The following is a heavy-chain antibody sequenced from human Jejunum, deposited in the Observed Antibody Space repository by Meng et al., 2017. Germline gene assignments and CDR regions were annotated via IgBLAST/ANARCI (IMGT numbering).Heavy chain of an antibody. V-gene: IGHV2-5*02. CDR1: GFSLSTVGEA. D-gene: IGHD5-12*01. J-gene: IGHJ4*02. CDR3: AHRRRNSGYDNPYYFDF. CDR2: TYWDDDK. Sequence: PCKGAGPTLVKPTPTLTLTCTFSGFSLSTVGEAVGWIRQPPGKALDWLALTYWDDDKRYSPSLKSRLTITKDTSKNQVVLTMAHMDPVDTATYYCAHRRRNSGYDNPYYFDFWGQGTLVTVSS.